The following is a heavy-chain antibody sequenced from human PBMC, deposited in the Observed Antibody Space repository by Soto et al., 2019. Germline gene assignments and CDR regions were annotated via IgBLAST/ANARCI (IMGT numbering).Heavy chain of an antibody. Sequence: GASVKVSCKASGGTFSSYAISWVRQAPGQGLEWMGGIIPIFGTTNYAQKFQGRVTITADESTSTAYMELNRLRGEDTAVYYCARGGGYSSRWYDKYYYYYYGMDVWGQGTTVTVSS. CDR2: IIPIFGTT. D-gene: IGHD6-13*01. CDR1: GGTFSSYA. V-gene: IGHV1-69*13. CDR3: ARGGGYSSRWYDKYYYYYYGMDV. J-gene: IGHJ6*02.